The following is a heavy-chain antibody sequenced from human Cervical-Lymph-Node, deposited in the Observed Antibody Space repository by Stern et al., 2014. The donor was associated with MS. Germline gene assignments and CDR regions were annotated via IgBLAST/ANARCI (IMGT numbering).Heavy chain of an antibody. Sequence: VQLVESGAEVKKPGASVKVSCKASGYTFTSYYMHWVRQAPGQGLEWMGIINPNGGSTSYAQKFQGRVTMTRDTSTSTVYMELSSLRSEDTAVYYCARDHYYASGSYYKALRYWGQGTLVTVSS. J-gene: IGHJ4*02. CDR1: GYTFTSYY. CDR3: ARDHYYASGSYYKALRY. D-gene: IGHD3-10*01. V-gene: IGHV1-46*01. CDR2: INPNGGST.